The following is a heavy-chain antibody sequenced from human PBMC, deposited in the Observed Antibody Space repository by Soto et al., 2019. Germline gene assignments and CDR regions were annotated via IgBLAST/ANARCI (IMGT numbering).Heavy chain of an antibody. Sequence: ESGGGVVQPGRSLRLSCAASGFILSSYAMHWVRQAPGKGLEWIAFISYDGTNEYFADSVKGRFTISRDNSKSTLYLQMNGLRAEDTAVYYCARAPLGDFHYFDSWGQGTLVTVSS. CDR2: ISYDGTNE. CDR3: ARAPLGDFHYFDS. J-gene: IGHJ4*02. CDR1: GFILSSYA. V-gene: IGHV3-30-3*01. D-gene: IGHD4-17*01.